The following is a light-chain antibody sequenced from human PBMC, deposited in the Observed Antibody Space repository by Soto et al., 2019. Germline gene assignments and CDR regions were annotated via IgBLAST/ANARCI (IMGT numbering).Light chain of an antibody. CDR1: QSISSY. CDR3: QQSYSTPEYT. Sequence: DIQMTQSPSSLSASVGDRVTITCLASQSISSYLNWYQQKPWKAPKLLIYAASSLQSGVPSRFSGSGSGTDFPLTISSLQHEDFATYYCQQSYSTPEYTFGQGTKLDIK. V-gene: IGKV1-39*01. CDR2: AAS. J-gene: IGKJ2*01.